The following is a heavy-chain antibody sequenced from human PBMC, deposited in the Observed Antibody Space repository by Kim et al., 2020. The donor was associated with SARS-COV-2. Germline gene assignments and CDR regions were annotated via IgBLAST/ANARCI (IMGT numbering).Heavy chain of an antibody. D-gene: IGHD5-12*01. CDR1: GGYISSHY. Sequence: SETLSLTCSVSGGYISSHYWSWIRQPPGKGLEWIAYIYYSGNTNYNPSFESRVTISVDKSKNQFSLKQISVPAADKTIYYCARDGTVVVGYVVWGQGTLV. V-gene: IGHV4-59*11. CDR3: ARDGTVVVGYVV. CDR2: IYYSGNT. J-gene: IGHJ4*02.